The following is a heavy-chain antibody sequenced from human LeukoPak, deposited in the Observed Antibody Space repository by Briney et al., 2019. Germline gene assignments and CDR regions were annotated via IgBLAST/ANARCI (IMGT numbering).Heavy chain of an antibody. D-gene: IGHD4-17*01. V-gene: IGHV3-33*01. Sequence: GGSLRLSCAASGFTFSSYGMHWVRQAPGKGLEWVAVIWYDGSNKYYADSVKGRFTISRDNSKITLYLQMNSLRAEDTAVYYCAREDYGDYGDFDYWGQGTLVTVSS. CDR2: IWYDGSNK. J-gene: IGHJ4*02. CDR3: AREDYGDYGDFDY. CDR1: GFTFSSYG.